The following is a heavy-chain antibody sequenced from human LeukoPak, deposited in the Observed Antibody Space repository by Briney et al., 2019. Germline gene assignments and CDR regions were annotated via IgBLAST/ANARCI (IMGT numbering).Heavy chain of an antibody. Sequence: SETLSLTRTVSDGSISPYYWSWIRQPPGKGLEWIGYIYYSGTTNYNPSLKSRVTMSVDASNNHLSLRLTSVTAADTALYYCARHSYNYYGLDVWGQGTTITVSS. CDR2: IYYSGTT. CDR3: ARHSYNYYGLDV. V-gene: IGHV4-59*08. CDR1: DGSISPYY. J-gene: IGHJ6*02.